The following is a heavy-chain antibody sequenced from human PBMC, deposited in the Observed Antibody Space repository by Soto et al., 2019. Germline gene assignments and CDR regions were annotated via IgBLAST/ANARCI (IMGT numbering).Heavy chain of an antibody. Sequence: EVQLVESGGDLVQRGGSLRLSCAASGFDVSNTDMSWVRQAPGKGLEWVSVIYSGGYTNYADSVKGRFIVSRDSPKNTLYLQMDSRRAEDTAGYYGAREAIIVIAAPEYYFDYWGQGTLVTVSS. V-gene: IGHV3-66*01. D-gene: IGHD3-22*01. CDR3: AREAIIVIAAPEYYFDY. J-gene: IGHJ4*02. CDR1: GFDVSNTD. CDR2: IYSGGYT.